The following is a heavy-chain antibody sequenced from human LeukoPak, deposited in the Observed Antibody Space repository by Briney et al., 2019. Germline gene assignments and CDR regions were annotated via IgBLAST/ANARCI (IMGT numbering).Heavy chain of an antibody. CDR1: GFTFSNAW. CDR3: TTAETIVVVTPPSDY. D-gene: IGHD3-22*01. Sequence: GGSLRLSCAASGFTFSNAWMSWVRQAPGKGLEWVGRIKSKTDGGTTDYAAPVKGRFTISRDDSKNTLYLQMNSLKTEDTAVYYCTTAETIVVVTPPSDYWGQGTLVTVSS. CDR2: IKSKTDGGTT. V-gene: IGHV3-15*01. J-gene: IGHJ4*02.